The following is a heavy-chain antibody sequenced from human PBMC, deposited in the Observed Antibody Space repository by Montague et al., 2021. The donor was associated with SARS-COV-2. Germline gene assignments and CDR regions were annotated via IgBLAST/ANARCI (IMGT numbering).Heavy chain of an antibody. V-gene: IGHV4-59*02. Sequence: SETLSLTCTVSGASVGSSDCGWIRQSPGKGLEWIGYFYSVGSTDYNPSLKSRATISRDTSKHQFSLKVRSVTAADTAVYYCARETMTADAFDIWGQGTMVTVSS. D-gene: IGHD1-14*01. CDR3: ARETMTADAFDI. CDR2: FYSVGST. CDR1: GASVGSSD. J-gene: IGHJ3*02.